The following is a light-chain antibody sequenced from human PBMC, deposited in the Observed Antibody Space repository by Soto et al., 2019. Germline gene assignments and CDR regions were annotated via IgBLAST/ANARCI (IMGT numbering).Light chain of an antibody. V-gene: IGKV3-15*01. J-gene: IGKJ2*02. Sequence: EIVMTQSPATLSVSPGERATLSCRASQSVSSNLAWYQQKPGQAPRLLIYGASTRATGIPARFGGSGSGTEFTLTISSLQSEDFAVYYCQQYNNWPLWTFGQGTKLEIK. CDR1: QSVSSN. CDR2: GAS. CDR3: QQYNNWPLWT.